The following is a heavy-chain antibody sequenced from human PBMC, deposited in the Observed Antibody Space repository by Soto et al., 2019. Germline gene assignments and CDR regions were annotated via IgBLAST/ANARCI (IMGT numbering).Heavy chain of an antibody. J-gene: IGHJ4*02. D-gene: IGHD3-10*01. V-gene: IGHV3-30*18. CDR1: GFTFSSYG. Sequence: GGSLRLSCAASGFTFSSYGMHWVRQAPGKGLEWVAVISYDGSNKYYADSVKGRFTISRDNSKNTLYLQMNSLRAEDTAVYYCAKDLIPITMVRGGIFDYWGQGTLVTVSS. CDR3: AKDLIPITMVRGGIFDY. CDR2: ISYDGSNK.